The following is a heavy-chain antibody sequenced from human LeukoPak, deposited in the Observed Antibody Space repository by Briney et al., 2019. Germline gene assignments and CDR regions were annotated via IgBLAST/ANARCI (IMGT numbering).Heavy chain of an antibody. V-gene: IGHV3-7*01. Sequence: PGGSLSLSCAASGFTFSSYWMSWVRQAPGKGLEWVANIKQDGSEKCYVDSVKGRFTISRDNAKNSLYLQMNSLRAEDTAVYYCARRSSSWYFYYYYMDVWGKGTTVTVSS. J-gene: IGHJ6*03. CDR3: ARRSSSWYFYYYYMDV. CDR2: IKQDGSEK. D-gene: IGHD6-13*01. CDR1: GFTFSSYW.